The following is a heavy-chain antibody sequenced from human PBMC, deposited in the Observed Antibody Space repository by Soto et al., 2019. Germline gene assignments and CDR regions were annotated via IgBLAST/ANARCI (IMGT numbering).Heavy chain of an antibody. CDR3: VRQGTGHKSKSFDP. CDR1: GFTFTNYL. J-gene: IGHJ5*02. Sequence: PGESLKISFEVSGFTFTNYLIAWVRQMPVKGLEWMGGIYPADSQTRYSPTFQGQVAISADKSVNTAYLQWRSLKASDTAIYFCVRQGTGHKSKSFDPSDQGTLVAVFS. V-gene: IGHV5-51*01. D-gene: IGHD3-9*01. CDR2: IYPADSQT.